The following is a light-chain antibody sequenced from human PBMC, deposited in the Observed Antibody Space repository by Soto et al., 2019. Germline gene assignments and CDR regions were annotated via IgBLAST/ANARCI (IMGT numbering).Light chain of an antibody. J-gene: IGLJ3*02. V-gene: IGLV2-14*01. CDR3: SSYTSSSTLWV. CDR1: SSDVGGYNY. CDR2: HVS. Sequence: QSALTQPASVSGSPGQSITISCTGTSSDVGGYNYVSWYQQHPGKAHKLMIYHVSNRPSGVSNRFSGSKSGNTASLTISGLQAEDEADYYCSSYTSSSTLWVFGGGTKRTVL.